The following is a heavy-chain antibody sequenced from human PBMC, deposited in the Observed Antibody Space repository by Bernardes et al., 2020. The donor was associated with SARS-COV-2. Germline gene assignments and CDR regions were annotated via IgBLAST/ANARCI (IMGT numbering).Heavy chain of an antibody. CDR1: GYTFTSYG. V-gene: IGHV1-18*01. CDR3: AREGIVVVPAAHHPFDY. CDR2: ISAYNGNT. D-gene: IGHD2-2*01. Sequence: ASVKVSCKASGYTFTSYGISWVRQAPGQGLEWMGWISAYNGNTNYAQKLQGRVTMTTDTSTSTAYMELRSLRSDDTAVYYCAREGIVVVPAAHHPFDYWGRGTLVTVSS. J-gene: IGHJ4*02.